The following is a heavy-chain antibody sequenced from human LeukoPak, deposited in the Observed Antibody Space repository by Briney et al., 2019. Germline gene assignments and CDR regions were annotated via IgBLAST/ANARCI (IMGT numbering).Heavy chain of an antibody. J-gene: IGHJ3*02. CDR3: ARDPLYYDSSGYEDAFDI. CDR2: IWYDGSNK. V-gene: IGHV3-33*01. D-gene: IGHD3-22*01. Sequence: GGSLRLSCAASGFTFSSYGMHWVRQAPGKGLEWVAVIWYDGSNKYYADSVKGRFTISRDNSKNTLYLQMNSLRAEDTAVYYCARDPLYYDSSGYEDAFDIWGQGTMVTVSP. CDR1: GFTFSSYG.